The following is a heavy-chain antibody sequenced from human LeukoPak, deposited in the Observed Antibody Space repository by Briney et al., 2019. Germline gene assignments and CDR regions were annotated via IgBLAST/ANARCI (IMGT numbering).Heavy chain of an antibody. CDR2: IKRKTDGWTT. D-gene: IGHD1-26*01. V-gene: IGHV3-15*01. J-gene: IGHJ4*02. CDR3: TTATNSGSYEYYFDY. CDR1: GFTFSNAW. Sequence: GGSLRLSCAASGFTFSNAWMSWVRQAPGRGLEWVGRIKRKTDGWTTGYAAPVKGRFTMSRDDSKNTLYLQMNSLKTDDTAVYYCTTATNSGSYEYYFDYWGQGTLVIVSS.